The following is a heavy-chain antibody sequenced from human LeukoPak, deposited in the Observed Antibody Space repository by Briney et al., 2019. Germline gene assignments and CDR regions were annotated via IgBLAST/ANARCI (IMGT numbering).Heavy chain of an antibody. CDR2: TSAYNGNT. CDR3: ARDRGDAFDI. CDR1: GYTFSNYG. J-gene: IGHJ3*02. Sequence: ASVKVSCKASGYTFSNYGISWVRQAPGQGLEWMGWTSAYNGNTNYAQKLQDRVTMTTDTSTSTAYMELKSLRSDDTAVYYCARDRGDAFDIWGQGTMVTVSS. D-gene: IGHD3-16*01. V-gene: IGHV1-18*01.